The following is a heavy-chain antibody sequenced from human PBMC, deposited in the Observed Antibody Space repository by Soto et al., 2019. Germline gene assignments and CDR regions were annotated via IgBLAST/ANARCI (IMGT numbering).Heavy chain of an antibody. J-gene: IGHJ4*02. D-gene: IGHD3-22*01. Sequence: EVQLLDSGGGLVQPGGSLRLSCAASGFTLSDYAMNWVRQAPGKGLEWVSTISGSGATTYYADSVKGRFTISRDNSRRMVYLQMNILRAEDTAVYYCAKPSLVYSDSRGYCLDYWGQGTLVTVSS. CDR2: ISGSGATT. CDR3: AKPSLVYSDSRGYCLDY. CDR1: GFTLSDYA. V-gene: IGHV3-23*01.